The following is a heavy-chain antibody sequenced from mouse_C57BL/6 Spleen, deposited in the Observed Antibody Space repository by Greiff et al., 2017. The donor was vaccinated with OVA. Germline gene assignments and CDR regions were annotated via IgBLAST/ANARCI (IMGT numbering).Heavy chain of an antibody. CDR2: ISYDGSN. Sequence: EVQLQESGPGLVKPSQSLSLTCSVTGYSITSGYYWNWIRQFPGNKLEWMGYISYDGSNNYNPSLKNRISITRDTSKNQFFLKLNSVTTEDTATYYCARDGNHAMDYWGQGTSVTVSS. D-gene: IGHD2-1*01. CDR1: GYSITSGYY. J-gene: IGHJ4*01. CDR3: ARDGNHAMDY. V-gene: IGHV3-6*01.